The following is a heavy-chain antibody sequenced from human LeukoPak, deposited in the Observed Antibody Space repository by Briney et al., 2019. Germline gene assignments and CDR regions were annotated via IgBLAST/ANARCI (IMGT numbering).Heavy chain of an antibody. V-gene: IGHV3-74*01. Sequence: GGSLRLSCAASGFTFSSYWMHWVRQAPGKGLVWVSRINSDGSSTSYADSVKGRFTISRDNAKNTLYLQMNSLRAEDMAVYYCARDRGTWNDDGFDYWGQGTLVTVSS. CDR1: GFTFSSYW. J-gene: IGHJ4*02. D-gene: IGHD1-1*01. CDR2: INSDGSST. CDR3: ARDRGTWNDDGFDY.